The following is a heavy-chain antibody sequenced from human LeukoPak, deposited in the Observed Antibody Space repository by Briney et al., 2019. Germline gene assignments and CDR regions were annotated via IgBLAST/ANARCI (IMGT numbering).Heavy chain of an antibody. CDR2: IYYSGST. CDR3: ARNAAVATSRSWFDP. J-gene: IGHJ5*02. Sequence: SETLSLTCTVSDGSISNYYWSWIRQPPGKGLEWIGYIYYSGSTNYNPSLKSRVTMSVDTSKNQFSLKLSSVTAADTAVYYCARNAAVATSRSWFDPWGQGALVTVSS. D-gene: IGHD6-19*01. CDR1: DGSISNYY. V-gene: IGHV4-59*08.